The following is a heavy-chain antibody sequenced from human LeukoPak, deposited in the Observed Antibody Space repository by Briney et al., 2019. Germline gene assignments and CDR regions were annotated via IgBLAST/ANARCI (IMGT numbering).Heavy chain of an antibody. V-gene: IGHV3-23*01. Sequence: SXAMXWVRQAPGRGREGVXXISGWGGSTYYADSVKGGVTISRENSKKTVYMQKNSLRAEDTAVYYCAKRRAVAGTRGFDYWGQGTLVTVSS. CDR1: SXA. CDR2: ISGWGGST. CDR3: AKRRAVAGTRGFDY. J-gene: IGHJ4*02. D-gene: IGHD6-19*01.